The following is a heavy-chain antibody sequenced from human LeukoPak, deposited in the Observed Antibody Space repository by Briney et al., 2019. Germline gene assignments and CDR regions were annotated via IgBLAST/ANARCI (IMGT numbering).Heavy chain of an antibody. CDR3: ARLRYDSSGLYYYYMDV. CDR1: GGSISSGGYY. Sequence: SQTLSLTCTVSGGSISSGGYYWSWIRQPPGKGLEWIGYIYTSGSTNYNPSLKSRVTISVDTSKNQFSLKLSSVTAADTAVYYCARLRYDSSGLYYYYMDVWGKGTTVTVSS. D-gene: IGHD3-22*01. CDR2: IYTSGST. V-gene: IGHV4-61*09. J-gene: IGHJ6*03.